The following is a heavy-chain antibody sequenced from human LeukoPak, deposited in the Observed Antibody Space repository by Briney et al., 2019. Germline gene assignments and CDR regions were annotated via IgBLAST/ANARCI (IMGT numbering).Heavy chain of an antibody. V-gene: IGHV3-23*01. CDR3: ARDSGSSVGVDY. D-gene: IGHD1-26*01. CDR2: ISDTGGLT. J-gene: IGHJ4*02. Sequence: GGSLRLSCAASGFAFSTQAMGWVRQAAGKGLEWVSVISDTGGLTYYADSVKGRFTISRDNAKNTLYLQMNSLRAEDTAVYYCARDSGSSVGVDYWGQGTLVTVSS. CDR1: GFAFSTQA.